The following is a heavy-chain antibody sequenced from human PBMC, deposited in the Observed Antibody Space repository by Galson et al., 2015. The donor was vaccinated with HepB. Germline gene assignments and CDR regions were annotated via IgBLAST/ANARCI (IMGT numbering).Heavy chain of an antibody. CDR2: VNHSGST. CDR3: ARGRTKAYASASDY. CDR1: VGSFSDYY. V-gene: IGHV4-34*01. D-gene: IGHD2-2*01. Sequence: ETLSLTCAVYVGSFSDYYWNWVRQPPGKGLEWIGEVNHSGSTNYNPSLKSRVTISVDTSKNQFSLKLSSVTAADTAVYYCARGRTKAYASASDYWSQGTLVTVSS. J-gene: IGHJ4*02.